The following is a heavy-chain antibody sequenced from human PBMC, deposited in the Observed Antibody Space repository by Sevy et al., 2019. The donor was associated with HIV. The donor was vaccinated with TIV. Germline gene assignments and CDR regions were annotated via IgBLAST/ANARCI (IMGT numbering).Heavy chain of an antibody. Sequence: GGSLRLSCAASGFTFSYAWMSWVRQAPGKGLEWVGRIKSKADGGAIDYSPPVRGRFTISRDDSKNTVYVEMESLKTEDTAIYYCTTVVKNDFWNGHVNYYGLDVWGQGTTVTVSS. CDR3: TTVVKNDFWNGHVNYYGLDV. V-gene: IGHV3-15*01. D-gene: IGHD3-3*01. J-gene: IGHJ6*02. CDR1: GFTFSYAW. CDR2: IKSKADGGAI.